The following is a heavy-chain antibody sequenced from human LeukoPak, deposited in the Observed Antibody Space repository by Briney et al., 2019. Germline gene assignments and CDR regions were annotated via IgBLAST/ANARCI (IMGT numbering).Heavy chain of an antibody. CDR1: GFTFSSYA. CDR3: AASGYSSGWYYY. V-gene: IGHV3-23*01. D-gene: IGHD6-19*01. Sequence: GGSLRLSCAASGFTFSSYAMSWVRQAPGKGLEWVSAISGSGGSTYYADSVKGRFTISRDNSKSTLYLQMNSLRAGDTAVYYCAASGYSSGWYYYWGQGTLVTVSS. CDR2: ISGSGGST. J-gene: IGHJ4*02.